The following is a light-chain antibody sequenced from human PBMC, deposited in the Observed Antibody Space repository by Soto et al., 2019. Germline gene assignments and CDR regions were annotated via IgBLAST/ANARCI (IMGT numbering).Light chain of an antibody. CDR1: SSDVGGYNY. J-gene: IGLJ2*01. Sequence: QSALTQPAAVSGSPGQSITLSCTGTSSDVGGYNYVSWYQQHPGKAPKLMIYDVSNRPSGVSNRFSGSTSGNTASLTISGVQAEYEADYYFSSYTGSSTLVFVGGTKLTVL. V-gene: IGLV2-14*01. CDR2: DVS. CDR3: SSYTGSSTLV.